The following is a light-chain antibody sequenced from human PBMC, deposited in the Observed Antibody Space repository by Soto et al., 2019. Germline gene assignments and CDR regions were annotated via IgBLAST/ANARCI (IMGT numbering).Light chain of an antibody. CDR3: QQCNDWPLTT. CDR1: QNDNSY. J-gene: IGKJ5*01. CDR2: GAS. V-gene: IGKV3-15*01. Sequence: EVVMTQSPATLSVSPGERATLFCRASQNDNSYLAWYQQKPGQAPRLLIYGASTRATGVPARFSGSGSGTEFTLTISSLQSEDFAVYYCQQCNDWPLTTFGQGTRLETK.